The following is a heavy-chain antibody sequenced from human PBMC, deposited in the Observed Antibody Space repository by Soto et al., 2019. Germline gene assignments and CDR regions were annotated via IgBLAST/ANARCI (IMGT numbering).Heavy chain of an antibody. CDR1: EGTFSRYA. CDR3: ARGSIEYSSSFRSYHYAVDV. J-gene: IGHJ6*02. D-gene: IGHD6-13*01. Sequence: QVQLVQSGAEVKKPGSSVKVSCKASEGTFSRYALSWVRQAPGQGLEWMGGIITIFGTVNYAQKFQGRVTITADASTSATYLDLSSLSSEDTAIYYCARGSIEYSSSFRSYHYAVDVWGPGTTVTVSS. V-gene: IGHV1-69*12. CDR2: IITIFGTV.